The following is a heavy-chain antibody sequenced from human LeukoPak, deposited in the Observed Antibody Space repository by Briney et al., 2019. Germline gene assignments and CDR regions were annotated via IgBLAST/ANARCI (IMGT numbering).Heavy chain of an antibody. V-gene: IGHV4-59*08. J-gene: IGHJ4*02. Sequence: SETLSLTCTVSGGSISSYYWSWIRQPPGKGLEWIGYIYYSGSTNYNPSLKSRVTISVDTSKNQFSLKLSSVTAADTAVYYCARLRDSSNTYYDFWSGYYTYSDYWGQGTLVTVSS. CDR2: IYYSGST. CDR3: ARLRDSSNTYYDFWSGYYTYSDY. CDR1: GGSISSYY. D-gene: IGHD3-3*01.